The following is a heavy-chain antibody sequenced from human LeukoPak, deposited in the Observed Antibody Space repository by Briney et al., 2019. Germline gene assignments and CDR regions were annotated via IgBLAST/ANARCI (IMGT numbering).Heavy chain of an antibody. D-gene: IGHD6-19*01. CDR2: IYNSENT. J-gene: IGHJ2*01. CDR3: ARFHSGPSGWYVLWYFDL. CDR1: GGSVSSYY. V-gene: IGHV4-4*09. Sequence: SETLSLTCTISGGSVSSYYWSWIRQPPGKGLEWIGYIYNSENTKYNSSLESRVTMSEDTSRNQVFLKLSSVTAADTAVYYCARFHSGPSGWYVLWYFDLWGRGTLVTVSS.